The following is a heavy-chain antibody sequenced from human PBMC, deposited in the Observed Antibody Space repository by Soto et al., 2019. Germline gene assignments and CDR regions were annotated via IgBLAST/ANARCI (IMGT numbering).Heavy chain of an antibody. CDR2: IYPADSDT. D-gene: IGHD2-15*01. CDR3: ARLMVVAAPQGCFDP. Sequence: GESLKISCKGSGYRFTNDWIVWVRQMPGKGLEWMGVIYPADSDTIYSPSFEGQVTISADKSISTAYLQWSSLKASDTAMYYCARLMVVAAPQGCFDPWGQGTLVTVSS. J-gene: IGHJ5*02. CDR1: GYRFTNDW. V-gene: IGHV5-51*01.